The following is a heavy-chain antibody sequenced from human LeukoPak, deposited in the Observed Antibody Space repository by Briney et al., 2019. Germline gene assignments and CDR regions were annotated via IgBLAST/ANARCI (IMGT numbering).Heavy chain of an antibody. Sequence: SETLSLTCTVSGGSISSYYWSWIRQPPGKGLEWIGYIYYSGSTNYNPSLKSRVTISVDTSKNQFSLKLSSVTAADTAVYYCARHRAGYSSGWYDYWGQGTLVTVSS. CDR1: GGSISSYY. D-gene: IGHD6-19*01. CDR3: ARHRAGYSSGWYDY. V-gene: IGHV4-59*08. J-gene: IGHJ4*02. CDR2: IYYSGST.